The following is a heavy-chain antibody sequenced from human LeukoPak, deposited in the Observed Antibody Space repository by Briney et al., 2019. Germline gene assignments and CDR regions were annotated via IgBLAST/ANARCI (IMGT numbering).Heavy chain of an antibody. V-gene: IGHV1-46*01. Sequence: ASVKVSCKASGYTFTSYYMHWVRQAPGQGLEWMGIINPSGGSTSYAQKFQGRVTMTRDTSTSTVYMELSSLRSEDTAVYYCVSSAGTPNWFDPWGQGTLVTVSS. J-gene: IGHJ5*02. CDR1: GYTFTSYY. CDR3: VSSAGTPNWFDP. D-gene: IGHD6-13*01. CDR2: INPSGGST.